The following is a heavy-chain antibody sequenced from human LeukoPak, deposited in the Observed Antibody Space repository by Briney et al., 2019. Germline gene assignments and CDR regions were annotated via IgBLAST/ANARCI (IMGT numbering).Heavy chain of an antibody. CDR2: ISSSSSYI. CDR1: GFTFSSYS. V-gene: IGHV3-21*01. D-gene: IGHD3-22*01. Sequence: PGGSLRLSCAASGFTFSSYSMNWVRQAPGKGLEWVSSISSSSSYIYYADSVKGRFTISRDNAKNSLYLQMNSLRAEDTAVYYCARVGGYYDSSGLDYWGQGTLVTVSS. CDR3: ARVGGYYDSSGLDY. J-gene: IGHJ4*02.